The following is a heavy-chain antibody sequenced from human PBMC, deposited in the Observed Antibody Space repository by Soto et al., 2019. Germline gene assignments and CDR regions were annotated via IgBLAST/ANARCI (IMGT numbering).Heavy chain of an antibody. CDR2: IYYSGST. Sequence: QVQLQESGPGLVKPSEILSLTCTVSGGSISSYYWSWIRQPPGKGLEWIGYIYYSGSTNYNPSLKSRVTLSVDTSKNQFSLKLNSMTAADTAVYYCARHNYGSGSTYFDYWGQGTLVTVSS. CDR1: GGSISSYY. CDR3: ARHNYGSGSTYFDY. D-gene: IGHD3-10*01. V-gene: IGHV4-59*08. J-gene: IGHJ4*02.